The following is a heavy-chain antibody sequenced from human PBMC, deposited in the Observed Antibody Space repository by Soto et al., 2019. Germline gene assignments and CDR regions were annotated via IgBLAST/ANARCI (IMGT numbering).Heavy chain of an antibody. CDR3: ARAADYSNLPYYYYYMDV. D-gene: IGHD4-4*01. Sequence: GGSLRLSCAASGFTFSTYSMNWVRQAPGKGLEWVSFISSTSSAIYYADSVKGRLTISRDNAKNSLYLQMNSLRVEDTAVYYCARAADYSNLPYYYYYMDVWGKGTTVTVSS. V-gene: IGHV3-48*01. J-gene: IGHJ6*03. CDR2: ISSTSSAI. CDR1: GFTFSTYS.